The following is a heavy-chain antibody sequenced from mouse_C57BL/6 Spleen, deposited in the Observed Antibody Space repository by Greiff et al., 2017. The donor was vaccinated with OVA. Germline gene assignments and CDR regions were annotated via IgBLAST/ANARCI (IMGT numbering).Heavy chain of an antibody. CDR1: GYAFSSYW. CDR2: IYPGDGDT. V-gene: IGHV1-80*01. J-gene: IGHJ4*01. Sequence: VHLVESGAELVKPGASVKISCKASGYAFSSYWMNWVKQRPGKGLEWIGQIYPGDGDTNYNGKFKGKATLTADKSSSTAYMQLSSLTSEDSAVYFCARSRYDYDVGYAMDYWGQGTSVTVSS. D-gene: IGHD2-4*01. CDR3: ARSRYDYDVGYAMDY.